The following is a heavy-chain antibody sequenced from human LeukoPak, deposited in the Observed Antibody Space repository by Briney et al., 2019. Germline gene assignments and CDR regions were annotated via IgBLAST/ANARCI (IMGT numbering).Heavy chain of an antibody. Sequence: SETLSLTCAVSGGSISSSNWWSWVRQPPGKGLEWIGEIYHSGSTNYNPSLKSRVTISVDKSKNQFSLKLSSVTAADTAVYYCARGPSYYDFWSGYLLSLDYWGQGTLVTVSS. V-gene: IGHV4-4*02. CDR3: ARGPSYYDFWSGYLLSLDY. CDR1: GGSISSSNW. D-gene: IGHD3-3*01. J-gene: IGHJ4*02. CDR2: IYHSGST.